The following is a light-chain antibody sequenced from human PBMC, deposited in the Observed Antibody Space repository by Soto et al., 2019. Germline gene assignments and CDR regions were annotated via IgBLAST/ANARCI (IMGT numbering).Light chain of an antibody. CDR3: QQRTNWLT. J-gene: IGKJ4*01. V-gene: IGKV3-11*01. CDR1: QSVSSS. CDR2: DAS. Sequence: EIVLTQSPATLSLSPGERATLSCRASQSVSSSLAWYQQKPGQAPRLLIYDASNRATGIPARFSGSGSGTDFTLTIRSLEPEDFAVYYCQQRTNWLTFGGGTKVEIK.